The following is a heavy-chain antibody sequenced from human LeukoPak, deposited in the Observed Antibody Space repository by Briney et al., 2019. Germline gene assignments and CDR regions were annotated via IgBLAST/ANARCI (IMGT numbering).Heavy chain of an antibody. CDR1: RASLSSYY. CDR2: ISDTGQT. D-gene: IGHD1-26*01. CDR3: ATGYYEPFAT. V-gene: IGHV4-59*01. J-gene: IGHJ5*02. Sequence: SETLSLTCSVSRASLSSYYWGWRRQSPREGLGGVWEISDTGQTDSNPSLKSRVTISLGTSKTQFSLRLRSVTAADSAVYYCATGYYEPFATWGPGILVTVSS.